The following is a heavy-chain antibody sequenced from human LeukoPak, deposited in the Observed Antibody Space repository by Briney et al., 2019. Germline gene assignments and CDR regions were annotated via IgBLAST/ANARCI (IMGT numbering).Heavy chain of an antibody. D-gene: IGHD6-19*01. J-gene: IGHJ4*02. CDR1: GGTFSSYA. CDR3: ARSGIAVGGSGGDYFDY. Sequence: ASVKVTCKASGGTFSSYAISWVRQAPGQGLEWMGGIIPIFGTANYAQKFQGRVTITADESTSTAYMELSSLRSEDTAVYYCARSGIAVGGSGGDYFDYWGQGTLVTVSS. CDR2: IIPIFGTA. V-gene: IGHV1-69*13.